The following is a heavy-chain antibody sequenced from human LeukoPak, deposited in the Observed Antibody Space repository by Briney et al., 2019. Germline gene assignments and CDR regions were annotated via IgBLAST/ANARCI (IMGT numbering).Heavy chain of an antibody. CDR2: IYDSGST. Sequence: SETLSLTCTVSGGSISGYYWSWIRQPPGKGLEWIGYIYDSGSTNNNPSLKSRVTISVDTSKNQFSLKLSSVTAADTAVYFCARGGSGYDSFYYYGMDVWGQGTTVTVSS. V-gene: IGHV4-59*01. CDR3: ARGGSGYDSFYYYGMDV. D-gene: IGHD5-12*01. CDR1: GGSISGYY. J-gene: IGHJ6*02.